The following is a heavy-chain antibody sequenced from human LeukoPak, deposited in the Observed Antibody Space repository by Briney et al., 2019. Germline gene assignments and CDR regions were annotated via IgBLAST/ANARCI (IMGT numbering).Heavy chain of an antibody. V-gene: IGHV4-59*11. Sequence: PSETLSLTCTVSGDSITNHYWRWIRQPPGRGLEWIGYVSHSGSTNYNPSLKSRVTISVDTSKNQVSLRLTSVTAAETAVYYCARDRATASPWFDPWGQGTLVTVSS. CDR3: ARDRATASPWFDP. CDR2: VSHSGST. J-gene: IGHJ5*02. D-gene: IGHD5-24*01. CDR1: GDSITNHY.